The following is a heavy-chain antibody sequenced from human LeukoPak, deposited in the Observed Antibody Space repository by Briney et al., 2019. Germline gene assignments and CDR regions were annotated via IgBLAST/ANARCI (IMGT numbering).Heavy chain of an antibody. J-gene: IGHJ4*02. CDR3: ARNDYYDSRTIDS. D-gene: IGHD3-22*01. V-gene: IGHV3-30-3*01. Sequence: PGGSVTLSCAASGFAFSAFAMHCLRQAPGKGLEWVAILSSDGSNRYYADSVKGRFTISRDNSKHTLYLQMNSLRAEDTALYYCARNDYYDSRTIDSWGQGTLVTVSS. CDR1: GFAFSAFA. CDR2: LSSDGSNR.